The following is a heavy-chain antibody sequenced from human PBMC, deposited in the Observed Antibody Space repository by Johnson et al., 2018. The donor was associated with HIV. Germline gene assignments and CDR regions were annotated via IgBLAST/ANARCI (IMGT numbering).Heavy chain of an antibody. CDR3: VKDLGLQFMEWSTAPADAFHI. CDR1: GFTFDDYG. V-gene: IGHV3-20*04. D-gene: IGHD3-3*01. Sequence: VQLVESGGGVVRPGGSLRLSCAASGFTFDDYGVSWVRQAPGKGLEWVSGINWNGGSTGYADSVKGRFTISRDNAKNSLYLQMNSLRAEDTAVYYCVKDLGLQFMEWSTAPADAFHIWCQGTMVTVSS. J-gene: IGHJ3*02. CDR2: INWNGGST.